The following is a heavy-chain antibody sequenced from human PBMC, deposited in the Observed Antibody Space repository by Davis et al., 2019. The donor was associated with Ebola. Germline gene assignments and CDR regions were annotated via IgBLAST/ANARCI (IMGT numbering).Heavy chain of an antibody. V-gene: IGHV1-69*04. CDR2: IIPILGIA. J-gene: IGHJ6*02. D-gene: IGHD2-15*01. CDR3: ARTVVVVAATQYYYYYGMDV. CDR1: GYTFTSYG. Sequence: AASVKVSCKASGYTFTSYGISWVRQAPGQGLEWMGRIIPILGIANYAQKFQGRVTITADKSTSTAYMELSSLRSEDTAVYYCARTVVVVAATQYYYYYGMDVWGQGTTVTVSS.